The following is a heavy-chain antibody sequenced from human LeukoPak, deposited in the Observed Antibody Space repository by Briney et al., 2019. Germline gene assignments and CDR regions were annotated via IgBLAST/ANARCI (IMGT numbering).Heavy chain of an antibody. V-gene: IGHV3-53*04. CDR1: GFTVSSNY. D-gene: IGHD5/OR15-5a*01. CDR2: IYSGGST. Sequence: GGSLRLSCAASGFTVSSNYMSWVRQAPGKGLEWVSVIYSGGSTYYADSVKGRFTISRHNSKNTLYLQMNSLRAEDTAVYYCAGWSRARRYAFDIWGQGTMVTVSS. J-gene: IGHJ3*02. CDR3: AGWSRARRYAFDI.